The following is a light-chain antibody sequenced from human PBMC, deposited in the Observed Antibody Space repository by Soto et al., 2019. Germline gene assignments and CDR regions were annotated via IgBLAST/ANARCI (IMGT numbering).Light chain of an antibody. CDR1: QSIGNS. Sequence: TVLTQSPATLSLSPGERATLSCKASQSIGNSLGWFQQKPGQAPRLLIDDAFNRATGIPARFTGSGSGSDFTLTISSPEPEDFAVYYCLQRDNRPLTFGGGTKVEIK. CDR3: LQRDNRPLT. J-gene: IGKJ4*01. V-gene: IGKV3-11*01. CDR2: DAF.